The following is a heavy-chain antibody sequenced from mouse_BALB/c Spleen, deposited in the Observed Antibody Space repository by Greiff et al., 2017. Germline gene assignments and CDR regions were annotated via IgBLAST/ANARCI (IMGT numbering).Heavy chain of an antibody. CDR3: ARGGTATRGGAMDY. D-gene: IGHD1-2*01. CDR2: INPYNDGT. Sequence: EVQLQQSGPELVKPGASVKMSCKASGYTFTSYVMHWVKQKPGQGLEWIGYINPYNDGTKYNEKFKGKATLTSDKSSSTAYMELSSLTSEDSAVYYCARGGTATRGGAMDYWGQGTSVTVSS. V-gene: IGHV1-14*01. J-gene: IGHJ4*01. CDR1: GYTFTSYV.